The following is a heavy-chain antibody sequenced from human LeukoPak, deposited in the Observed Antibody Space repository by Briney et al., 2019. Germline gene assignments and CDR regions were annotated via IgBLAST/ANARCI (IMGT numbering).Heavy chain of an antibody. V-gene: IGHV3-23*01. D-gene: IGHD2-2*01. CDR2: ISGSGGST. J-gene: IGHJ5*02. Sequence: SGGSLRLSCAASGFTFSSYAMSWVRQAPGKGLEWVSAISGSGGSTYYADSVKGRFTISRDNSKNTLYLQMNSLRAEDTAVYYCAKDLKYQLLHWFDPWGQGTLVTVSS. CDR3: AKDLKYQLLHWFDP. CDR1: GFTFSSYA.